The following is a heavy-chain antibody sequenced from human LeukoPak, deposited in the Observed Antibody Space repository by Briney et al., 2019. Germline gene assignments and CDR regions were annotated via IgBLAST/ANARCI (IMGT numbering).Heavy chain of an antibody. D-gene: IGHD6-13*01. CDR2: IYHSGST. Sequence: SQTLSLTCTVSGGSISSGGYYWSWIRQPPGKGLEWIGYIYHSGSTYYNPSLKSRVTISVDRSKNQFSLKLSSVTAADTAVYYCARKASNVAAAGTNWFDPWGQGTLVTVSS. CDR3: ARKASNVAAAGTNWFDP. V-gene: IGHV4-30-2*01. CDR1: GGSISSGGYY. J-gene: IGHJ5*02.